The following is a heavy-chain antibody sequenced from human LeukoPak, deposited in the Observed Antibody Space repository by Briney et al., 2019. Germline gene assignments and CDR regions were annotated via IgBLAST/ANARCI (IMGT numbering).Heavy chain of an antibody. V-gene: IGHV1-2*02. Sequence: GASVKVSCKASGYTFTGYYMHWVRQAPGQGLEWMGWINPNSGGTNYAQKFQGRVTMTRDTSISTAYMELSRLRSDDTAVYYCARAVHYSGTSDQYTGGWYYFDFWGQGTLVTVSS. CDR1: GYTFTGYY. D-gene: IGHD3-10*01. J-gene: IGHJ4*02. CDR2: INPNSGGT. CDR3: ARAVHYSGTSDQYTGGWYYFDF.